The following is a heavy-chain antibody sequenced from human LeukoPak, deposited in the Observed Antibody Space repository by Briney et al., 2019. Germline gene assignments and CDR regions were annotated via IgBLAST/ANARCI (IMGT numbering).Heavy chain of an antibody. CDR3: ARDLLSLPHKYFDS. CDR2: IRYDGSQK. CDR1: GFSVSNYG. J-gene: IGHJ4*02. D-gene: IGHD3-16*01. V-gene: IGHV3-30*02. Sequence: QPGGSLRLSCAASGFSVSNYGMHWVRQAPGKGLGWVAYIRYDGSQKYYGDSVKGRFTISRDNSKNTVYLQMNSLRDEDTAVYYCARDLLSLPHKYFDSWGQGTLVTVSS.